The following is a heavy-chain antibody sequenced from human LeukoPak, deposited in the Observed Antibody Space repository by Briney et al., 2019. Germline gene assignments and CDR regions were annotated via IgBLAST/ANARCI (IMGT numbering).Heavy chain of an antibody. V-gene: IGHV4-34*01. D-gene: IGHD6-25*01. J-gene: IGHJ4*02. CDR2: INHSGST. CDR3: ARDGMAAAGNL. CDR1: GGSISNYY. Sequence: SETLSLTCTVSGGSISNYYWSWIRQPPGKGLEWIGEINHSGSTNYNPSLKSRVTISVDTSKNQFSLKLSSVTAADTAVYYCARDGMAAAGNLWGQGTLVTVSS.